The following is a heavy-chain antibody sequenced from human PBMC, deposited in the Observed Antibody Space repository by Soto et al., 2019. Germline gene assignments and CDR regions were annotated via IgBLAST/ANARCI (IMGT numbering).Heavy chain of an antibody. CDR3: ARSYRRYCSGGSCYSYYYYYMDV. Sequence: QVQLQESGPGLVKPSETLSLTCTVSGGSISSYYWSWIRQPPGKGLEWIGYIFYSGSTNYNPSLKSRVTISVDTSKNQFSLKLSSVTAADTAVYYCARSYRRYCSGGSCYSYYYYYMDVWGKGTTVTGSS. V-gene: IGHV4-59*01. CDR1: GGSISSYY. CDR2: IFYSGST. D-gene: IGHD2-15*01. J-gene: IGHJ6*03.